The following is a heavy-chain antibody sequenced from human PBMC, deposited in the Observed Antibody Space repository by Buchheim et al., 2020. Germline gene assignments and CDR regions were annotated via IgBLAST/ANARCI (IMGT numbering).Heavy chain of an antibody. CDR1: GGSVSSGNYY. Sequence: QVQLQESGPGLVKPSETLSVTCTVSGGSVSSGNYYWSWIRQPPGKGLEWIGYIYYSGSTNYSPSLQSRVTISVDTSKDPFSLKLSSVTAADTAVYYCARTSIQYHFDSWGQGTL. D-gene: IGHD4-11*01. J-gene: IGHJ4*02. V-gene: IGHV4-61*01. CDR2: IYYSGST. CDR3: ARTSIQYHFDS.